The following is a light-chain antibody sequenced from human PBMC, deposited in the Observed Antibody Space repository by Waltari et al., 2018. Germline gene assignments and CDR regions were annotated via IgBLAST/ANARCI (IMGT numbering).Light chain of an antibody. V-gene: IGKV4-1*01. Sequence: DIVMTQSPDSLAVSLGERATINCKSSQSVLYSSNNKNYLAWYQQKTGQPPKLLIYWASTRESGVPDRFSGRGSRTDFTLTISSLQAGDVAVYYCQQYYTSPLTFGGGTKVEIK. J-gene: IGKJ4*01. CDR3: QQYYTSPLT. CDR2: WAS. CDR1: QSVLYSSNNKNY.